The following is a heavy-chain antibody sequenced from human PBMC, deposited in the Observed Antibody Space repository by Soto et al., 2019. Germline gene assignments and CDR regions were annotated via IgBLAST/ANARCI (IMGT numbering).Heavy chain of an antibody. J-gene: IGHJ6*02. CDR1: GFTFSGYW. V-gene: IGHV3-74*01. D-gene: IGHD5-18*01. CDR3: ARCGYTYGYDGDV. CDR2: INSDGSST. Sequence: EVQLVESGGGVVQPGGSLRLSCAASGFTFSGYWMHWVRQAPGKGLVWVSRINSDGSSTSYADSVKGRFTISRDNAKNKLSLQMNSLRAEDTAVYYCARCGYTYGYDGDVWGQGTTVTVSS.